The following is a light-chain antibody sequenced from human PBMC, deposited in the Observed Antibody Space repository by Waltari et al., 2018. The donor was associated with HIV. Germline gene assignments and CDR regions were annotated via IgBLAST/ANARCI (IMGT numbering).Light chain of an antibody. Sequence: DIQMTQSPSSVSASVGDRVTITCRASQGIGSWLAWYQQKPGKAPKLLIYAASSLQSGFPSKVSGSWSWTEFRLTIRGLQPGDFATYYCQQASNFPRTFGQGTKVEIK. CDR1: QGIGSW. CDR3: QQASNFPRT. CDR2: AAS. J-gene: IGKJ1*01. V-gene: IGKV1-12*01.